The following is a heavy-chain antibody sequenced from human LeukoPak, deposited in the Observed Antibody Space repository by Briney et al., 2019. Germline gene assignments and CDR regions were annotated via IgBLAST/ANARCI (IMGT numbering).Heavy chain of an antibody. CDR1: GFTFSNYW. V-gene: IGHV3-74*01. CDR2: IYVDGRTT. CDR3: IRDFRSADL. J-gene: IGHJ5*02. Sequence: GGSLRLSCVASGFTFSNYWMHWVRRPPGKGLVWVSRIYVDGRTTNYADSVKGRFTISRDNAKNTVYLEMNSLSVEDTATYYCIRDFRSADLWGQGTLVTVTS.